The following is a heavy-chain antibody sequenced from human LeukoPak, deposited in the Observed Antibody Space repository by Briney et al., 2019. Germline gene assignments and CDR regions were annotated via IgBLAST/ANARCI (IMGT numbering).Heavy chain of an antibody. V-gene: IGHV1-46*01. D-gene: IGHD2-15*01. Sequence: VASVKVSCKASGYTFTSYYMHWVRRAPGQGLEWMGIINPSGGSTSYAQKFRGRVTMTRDTSTSTVYMELSSLRSEDTAVYYCARALSGYCSGGSCYGIDDYWGQGTLVTVSS. CDR2: INPSGGST. CDR3: ARALSGYCSGGSCYGIDDY. CDR1: GYTFTSYY. J-gene: IGHJ4*02.